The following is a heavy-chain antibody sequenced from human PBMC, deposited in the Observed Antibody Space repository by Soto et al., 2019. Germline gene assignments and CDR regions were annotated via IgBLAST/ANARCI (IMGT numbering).Heavy chain of an antibody. D-gene: IGHD1-7*01. Sequence: EVHLLESGGGLVQPGGSLRLSCAASGFTFSSYAMSWVRQAPGKGLEWVSAISGSGGSTYYADSAKGRFTISRDNSKNTLYLQMNSLRAEDTAVYYCAKFLNWNYKELNAFDIWGQGTMVTVSS. CDR1: GFTFSSYA. CDR3: AKFLNWNYKELNAFDI. V-gene: IGHV3-23*01. J-gene: IGHJ3*02. CDR2: ISGSGGST.